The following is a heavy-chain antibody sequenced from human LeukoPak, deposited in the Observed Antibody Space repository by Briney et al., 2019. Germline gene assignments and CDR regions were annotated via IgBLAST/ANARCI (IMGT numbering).Heavy chain of an antibody. CDR2: TYYRSKWYN. Sequence: SQTLSLTCAISGDSFSSNSAAWNWIRQSPSRGLEWLGRTYYRSKWYNDYAVSVKSRITINPDTSKNQFSLQLNSVTPEDTAVYYCARDPTYCSGGSCYPTELLYGMDVWGQGTTVTVSS. J-gene: IGHJ6*02. V-gene: IGHV6-1*01. CDR3: ARDPTYCSGGSCYPTELLYGMDV. D-gene: IGHD2-15*01. CDR1: GDSFSSNSAA.